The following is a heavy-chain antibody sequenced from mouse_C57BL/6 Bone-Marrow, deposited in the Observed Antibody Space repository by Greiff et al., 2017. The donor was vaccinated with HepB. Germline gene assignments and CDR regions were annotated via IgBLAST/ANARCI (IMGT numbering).Heavy chain of an antibody. Sequence: EVKLMESGPGLVKPSQSLSLTCSVTGYSITSGYYWNWIRQFPGNKLEWMGYISYDGSNNYNPSLKNRISITRDTSKNQFFLKLNSVTTEDTATYYCARGGPYYYGSRYYFDYWGQGTTLTVSS. CDR2: ISYDGSN. CDR1: GYSITSGYY. V-gene: IGHV3-6*01. D-gene: IGHD1-1*01. CDR3: ARGGPYYYGSRYYFDY. J-gene: IGHJ2*01.